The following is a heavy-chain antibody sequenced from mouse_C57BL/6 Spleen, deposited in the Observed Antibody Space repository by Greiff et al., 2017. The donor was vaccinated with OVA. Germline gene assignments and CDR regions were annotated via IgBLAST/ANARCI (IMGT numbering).Heavy chain of an antibody. CDR3: ASKYDYDGGFAY. Sequence: VQRVESGPGLVAPSQSLSITCTVSGFSLTSYGVDWVRQSPGKGLEWLGVIWGVGSTHYNSALKSSLSISKDNSKSQVFLKMNSLQTDDTAMYYCASKYDYDGGFAYWGQGTLVTVSA. CDR1: GFSLTSYG. J-gene: IGHJ3*01. V-gene: IGHV2-6*01. CDR2: IWGVGST. D-gene: IGHD2-4*01.